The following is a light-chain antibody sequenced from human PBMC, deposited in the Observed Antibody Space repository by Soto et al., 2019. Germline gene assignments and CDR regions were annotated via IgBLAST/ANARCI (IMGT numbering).Light chain of an antibody. CDR1: QSVSSN. Sequence: EIVMTQSPVTLSVSPGERATLSCRASQSVSSNLGWYQQKPGQAPRLLIYGAFIRATGIPARFGGSGSGTEFTLTISSLQSEDFAVYYCQQYGSPITFGQGTRLEIK. J-gene: IGKJ5*01. V-gene: IGKV3-15*01. CDR3: QQYGSPIT. CDR2: GAF.